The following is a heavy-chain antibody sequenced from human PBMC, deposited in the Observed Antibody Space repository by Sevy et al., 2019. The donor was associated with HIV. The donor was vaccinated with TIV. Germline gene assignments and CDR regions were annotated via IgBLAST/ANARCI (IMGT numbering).Heavy chain of an antibody. J-gene: IGHJ3*02. CDR1: GFTFRNYV. CDR2: ISDGGGTT. V-gene: IGHV3-23*01. D-gene: IGHD3-10*01. CDR3: AKRVAGALAALDI. Sequence: QQGESLKISCAASGFTFRNYVMNWVRQPPGKGLEWVSVISDGGGTTYYADSVKGRFTISRDDSKSTLYLQMNSLRVEDTAVYFCAKRVAGALAALDIWGQGTMVTVSS.